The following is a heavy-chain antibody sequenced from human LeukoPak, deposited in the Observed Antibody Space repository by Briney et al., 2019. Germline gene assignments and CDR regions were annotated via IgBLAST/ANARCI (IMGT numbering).Heavy chain of an antibody. V-gene: IGHV4-61*02. D-gene: IGHD6-19*01. J-gene: IGHJ6*02. CDR3: ARGGAVAGYGMDV. CDR2: IYTSGGT. Sequence: PSQTLSLTCTVSGGSISSGSYYWSWIRRPAGKGLEWIGRIYTSGGTNYNPSLKSRVTISVDTSKNQFSLKLSSVTAADTAVYYCARGGAVAGYGMDVWGQGTTVTVSS. CDR1: GGSISSGSYY.